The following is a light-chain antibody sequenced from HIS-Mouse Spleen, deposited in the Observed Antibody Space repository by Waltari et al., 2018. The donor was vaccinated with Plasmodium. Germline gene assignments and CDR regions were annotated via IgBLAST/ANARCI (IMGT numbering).Light chain of an antibody. V-gene: IGKV3-15*01. CDR1: QSVSSN. CDR3: QQYNNWSFT. Sequence: EIVMTPSPATLSVSPGERATLSCRASQSVSSNLAWYQQKPGQAPRLLIYGASTRATGIPARFSGSESGTEFTLTISSLQSEDFAVYYCQQYNNWSFTFGPGPKVDIK. J-gene: IGKJ3*01. CDR2: GAS.